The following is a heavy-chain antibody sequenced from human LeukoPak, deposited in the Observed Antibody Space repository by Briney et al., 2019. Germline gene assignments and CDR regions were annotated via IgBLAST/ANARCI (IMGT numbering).Heavy chain of an antibody. J-gene: IGHJ4*02. CDR2: ISAYNGNT. Sequence: ASVKVSCKASGYTFTSYGISWVRPAPGQGLEWMGWISAYNGNTNYAQKLQGRVTMTTDTSTSTAYMELRSLRSDDTAVYYCARDSSVITMVRGVIPPHGYWGQGTLVTVSS. CDR1: GYTFTSYG. V-gene: IGHV1-18*01. CDR3: ARDSSVITMVRGVIPPHGY. D-gene: IGHD3-10*01.